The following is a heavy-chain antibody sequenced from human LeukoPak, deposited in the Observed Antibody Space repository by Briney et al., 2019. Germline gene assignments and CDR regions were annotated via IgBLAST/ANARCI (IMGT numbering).Heavy chain of an antibody. D-gene: IGHD3-10*01. Sequence: SETLSLTCTVSGGSISSSSYYWGWIRQPPGKGLEWIGSIYYSGSTYYNPSIKSRVTISVDTSKNQFSLKLSSVTAADTAVYYCARTYYYGSGNFDYWGQGTLVTVSS. CDR1: GGSISSSSYY. CDR3: ARTYYYGSGNFDY. CDR2: IYYSGST. J-gene: IGHJ4*02. V-gene: IGHV4-39*07.